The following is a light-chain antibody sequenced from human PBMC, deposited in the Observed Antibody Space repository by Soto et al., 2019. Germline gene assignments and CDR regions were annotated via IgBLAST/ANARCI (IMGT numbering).Light chain of an antibody. CDR3: QQYNGWPLIT. CDR1: QSISSTY. Sequence: EMVLTQSPGTLSLSPGERATLSCRASQSISSTYLAWYQQKPGQAPRLLIHDVYNRATGIPDRFSGSGSGTDFTLTISSLQSEDFAVYYCQQYNGWPLITFGQGTRLEIK. V-gene: IGKV3-20*01. CDR2: DVY. J-gene: IGKJ5*01.